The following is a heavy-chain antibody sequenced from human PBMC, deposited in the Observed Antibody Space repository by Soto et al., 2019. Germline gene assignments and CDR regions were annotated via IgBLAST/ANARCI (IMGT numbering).Heavy chain of an antibody. CDR3: VRSGRRSGIDY. CDR1: GYTFSSYH. Sequence: QVQLVQSGAEVKKPGASVKVSCEASGYTFSSYHISWVRQASGQGLEWMGWVNPNSNETDYAQKFQGRVTMTGNTSIRTAYMELSSLRSDDTAVYYCVRSGRRSGIDYWGQGNLVTVSS. D-gene: IGHD5-12*01. V-gene: IGHV1-8*01. CDR2: VNPNSNET. J-gene: IGHJ4*02.